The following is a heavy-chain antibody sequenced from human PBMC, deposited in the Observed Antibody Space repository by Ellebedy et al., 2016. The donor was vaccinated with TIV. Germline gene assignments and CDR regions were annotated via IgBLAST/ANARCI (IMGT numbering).Heavy chain of an antibody. D-gene: IGHD3-10*02. Sequence: ASVKVSCKASGYIFTGYYIHWVRQVPGQGLEWMGWINPNSGGTNYAQKFQGRVTMTRDTSTSTAYMELSRLRSDDTAVYYCARDSHYYVQYFQHWGQGTLVTVSS. CDR3: ARDSHYYVQYFQH. J-gene: IGHJ1*01. V-gene: IGHV1-2*02. CDR2: INPNSGGT. CDR1: GYIFTGYY.